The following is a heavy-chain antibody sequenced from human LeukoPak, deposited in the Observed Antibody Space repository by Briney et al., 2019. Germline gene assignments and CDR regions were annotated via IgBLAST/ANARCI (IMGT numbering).Heavy chain of an antibody. Sequence: SETLSLTCSVSGGSISSYYWSWIRQPPGKGLEWIGYISTSGSTNYSPSLESRVTISVDRSKNQLSLKLRSVTAADTAVYYCARRTRGTYGADYYYSYYMDVWGKGTPVTASS. V-gene: IGHV4-4*09. CDR3: ARRTRGTYGADYYYSYYMDV. J-gene: IGHJ6*03. CDR1: GGSISSYY. CDR2: ISTSGST. D-gene: IGHD4-17*01.